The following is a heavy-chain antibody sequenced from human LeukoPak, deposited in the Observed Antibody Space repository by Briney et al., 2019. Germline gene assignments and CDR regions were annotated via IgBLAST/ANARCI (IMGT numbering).Heavy chain of an antibody. Sequence: ASVKVSCKASGYTFTSYDINWVRQATGQGLEWMGWINLNNGNTGYAQNFQGGLTVTRDTSINTAYMELNTLRSEDTAIYYCARVTGSIDYWGQGTLVTVSS. J-gene: IGHJ4*02. D-gene: IGHD1-26*01. CDR1: GYTFTSYD. CDR2: INLNNGNT. V-gene: IGHV1-8*01. CDR3: ARVTGSIDY.